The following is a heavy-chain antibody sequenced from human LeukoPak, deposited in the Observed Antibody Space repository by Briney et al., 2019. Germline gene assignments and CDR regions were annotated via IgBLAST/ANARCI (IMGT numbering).Heavy chain of an antibody. Sequence: GGSLRLSCAASGFTFSSYEMNWVRQAPGKGLEWVSYISSSGSTIYYADSVKGRFTISRDNAKNSLYLQMNSLRAEDTAVYYCARACIAAAQGMDVWGQGTTVTVSS. CDR2: ISSSGSTI. D-gene: IGHD6-13*01. CDR1: GFTFSSYE. J-gene: IGHJ6*02. CDR3: ARACIAAAQGMDV. V-gene: IGHV3-48*03.